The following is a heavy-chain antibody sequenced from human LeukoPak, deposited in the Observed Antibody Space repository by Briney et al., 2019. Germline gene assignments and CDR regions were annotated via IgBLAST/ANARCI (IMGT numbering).Heavy chain of an antibody. CDR1: GYRFTTDW. V-gene: IGHV5-51*01. CDR3: ARHHEPPTYYTDY. J-gene: IGHJ4*02. Sequence: GESLEISCQASGYRFTTDWIGWVRQVPGKGLEWMGMIYPGDSDTRYSPSFQGQVTISADTSINTAFLPWSSLKASDTAMYFCARHHEPPTYYTDYWGQGTLVTVSS. CDR2: IYPGDSDT.